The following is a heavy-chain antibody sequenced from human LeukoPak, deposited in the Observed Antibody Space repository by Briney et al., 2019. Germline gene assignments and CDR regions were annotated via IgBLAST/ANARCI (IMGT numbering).Heavy chain of an antibody. D-gene: IGHD6-6*01. J-gene: IGHJ4*02. V-gene: IGHV3-21*01. CDR3: ARDYSSSSLSN. CDR2: ISSSSYI. Sequence: PGGSLRLSCAASGFTFSSYSMNWVRQAPGKGLEWVSSISSSSYIYYADSVKGRFTISRDDAKNSLYLQMNSLRAEDTAVYYCARDYSSSSLSNWGQGTLVTVSS. CDR1: GFTFSSYS.